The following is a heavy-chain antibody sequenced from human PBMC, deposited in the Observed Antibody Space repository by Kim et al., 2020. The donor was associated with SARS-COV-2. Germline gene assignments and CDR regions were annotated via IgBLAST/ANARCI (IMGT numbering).Heavy chain of an antibody. CDR3: ARGDLRGVWV. Sequence: GSLRLSCAASGFTFSSYEMNWVRQAPGKGLEWVSYISSSGSTIYYADSVKGRFTISRDNAKNSLYLQMNSLRAEDTAVYYCARGDLRGVWVWGQGTTVTVSS. CDR2: ISSSGSTI. D-gene: IGHD2-21*01. J-gene: IGHJ6*02. V-gene: IGHV3-48*03. CDR1: GFTFSSYE.